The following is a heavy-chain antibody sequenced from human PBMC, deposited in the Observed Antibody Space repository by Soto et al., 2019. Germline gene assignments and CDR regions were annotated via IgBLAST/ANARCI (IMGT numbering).Heavy chain of an antibody. CDR2: ISSSSSYI. D-gene: IGHD6-13*01. J-gene: IGHJ4*02. CDR1: GFTFSSDS. CDR3: ARERSSSLDY. Sequence: PGGSLRLSCAASGFTFSSDSMNWVRQAPGKGLEWVSSISSSSSYIYYADSVKGRFTISRDNAKNSLYLQMNSLGAEDTAVYYCARERSSSLDYWGPGTLVTAPQ. V-gene: IGHV3-21*01.